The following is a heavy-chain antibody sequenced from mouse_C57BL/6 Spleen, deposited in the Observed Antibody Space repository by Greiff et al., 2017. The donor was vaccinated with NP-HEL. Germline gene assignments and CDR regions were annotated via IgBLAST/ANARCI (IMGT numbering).Heavy chain of an antibody. J-gene: IGHJ2*01. V-gene: IGHV1-81*01. CDR1: GYTFTSYG. Sequence: VKLQESGAELARPGASVKLSCKASGYTFTSYGISWVKRRTGQGLEWIGEIYPRSGNTYYNEKFKGKATLTADKSSSTAYMELRSLTSEDSAVYFCARNWDSSYVNYFDYWGQGTTLTVSS. D-gene: IGHD1-1*01. CDR2: IYPRSGNT. CDR3: ARNWDSSYVNYFDY.